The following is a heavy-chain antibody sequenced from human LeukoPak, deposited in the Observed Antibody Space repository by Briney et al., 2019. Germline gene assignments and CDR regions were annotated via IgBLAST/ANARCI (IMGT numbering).Heavy chain of an antibody. V-gene: IGHV5-51*01. J-gene: IGHJ2*01. CDR2: VYPGDSDT. CDR1: GYSFTNYW. CDR3: ARRGGNYGTWYFDL. D-gene: IGHD4-11*01. Sequence: GESLKISCKGSGYSFTNYWIAWVRQMPGKGLEWMGIVYPGDSDTRYSLSFQGQVTISADESISAAYLQWSSLKASDTVMYYCARRGGNYGTWYFDLWGRGTLVTVSS.